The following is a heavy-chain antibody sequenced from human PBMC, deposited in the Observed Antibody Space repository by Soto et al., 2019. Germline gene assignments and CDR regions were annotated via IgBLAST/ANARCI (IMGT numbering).Heavy chain of an antibody. D-gene: IGHD2-21*02. Sequence: PSDTLSLTCTVSGGSISSYYWSWIRQPPGKGLEWIGYIYYSGSTNYNPSLKSRVTISVDTSKNQFSLKLSSVTAADTGVYYGATLAYCGGDCYTTPYGMDVWGEGNTVTVSS. CDR2: IYYSGST. CDR3: ATLAYCGGDCYTTPYGMDV. CDR1: GGSISSYY. J-gene: IGHJ6*04. V-gene: IGHV4-59*01.